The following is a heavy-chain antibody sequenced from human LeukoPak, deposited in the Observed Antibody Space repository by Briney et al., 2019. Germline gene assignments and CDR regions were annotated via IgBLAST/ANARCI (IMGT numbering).Heavy chain of an antibody. Sequence: SETLSLTCTVSGGSISSYYWSWIRQPPGKGLEWIGYIYYSGSTNYNPSLKSRVTISVDTSKNQFSLKLSSVTAADTAVYYCAGIAVGGWGYSYYGMDVWGQGTTVTVSS. CDR1: GGSISSYY. CDR3: AGIAVGGWGYSYYGMDV. CDR2: IYYSGST. J-gene: IGHJ6*02. V-gene: IGHV4-59*01. D-gene: IGHD6-19*01.